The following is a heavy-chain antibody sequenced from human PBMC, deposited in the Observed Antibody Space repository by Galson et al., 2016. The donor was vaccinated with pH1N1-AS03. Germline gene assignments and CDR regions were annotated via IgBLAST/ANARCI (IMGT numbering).Heavy chain of an antibody. CDR2: ISWDGLTI. CDR1: GFIFDDYG. V-gene: IGHV3-43D*03. D-gene: IGHD6-19*01. J-gene: IGHJ4*02. Sequence: SLRLSCAASGFIFDDYGMPWVRQAPGKGLEWVSLISWDGLTIYYADSVKGRFTVSSDNSKKSLYLHMSSLRPEDTALSYCAKVGIRGALDGTRYYFDYWGQGTLFTVSS. CDR3: AKVGIRGALDGTRYYFDY.